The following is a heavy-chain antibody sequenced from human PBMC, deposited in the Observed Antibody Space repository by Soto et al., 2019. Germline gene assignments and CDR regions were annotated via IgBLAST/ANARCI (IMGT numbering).Heavy chain of an antibody. CDR2: IIPALGTT. J-gene: IGHJ2*01. CDR1: GGPFSSHT. D-gene: IGHD4-17*01. CDR3: AGPDFGDYWYFDL. Sequence: QDQLVQSGAEVKKPGSSVKVSCKAFGGPFSSHTFSWVRQAPGQGLEWMGRIIPALGTTTYAQKFQGRVKITAAESVTTVYMELNSLRTEDTAVYYCAGPDFGDYWYFDLWGRGTLVTVSS. V-gene: IGHV1-69*08.